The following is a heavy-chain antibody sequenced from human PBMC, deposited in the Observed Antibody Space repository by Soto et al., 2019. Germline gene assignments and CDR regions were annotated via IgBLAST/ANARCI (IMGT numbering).Heavy chain of an antibody. D-gene: IGHD3-22*01. Sequence: PGGSLRLSCAASGFTFSGFSMNWVRQAPGKGLEWVSSVTSSPSSMFYADSVKGRFTISRDDAKDSLFLQMNSLRADDTAVYYCAREADFASSGYVLDYWGLGTVVTVS. CDR2: VTSSPSSM. CDR1: GFTFSGFS. V-gene: IGHV3-21*01. CDR3: AREADFASSGYVLDY. J-gene: IGHJ4*02.